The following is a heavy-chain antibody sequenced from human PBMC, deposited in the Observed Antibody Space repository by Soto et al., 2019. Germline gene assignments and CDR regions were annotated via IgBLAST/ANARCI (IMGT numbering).Heavy chain of an antibody. D-gene: IGHD2-2*01. Sequence: TGGSLRLSCAPSGFSFSSYAMSWVRPAPGKGREWVSATSGSGGSTYYANSVKGRFTISRDNSKNTLYLQMNSLRAEDTAVYYCAKEVVVVPAAIWYAWDYWGQGTLVTVSS. CDR2: TSGSGGST. CDR3: AKEVVVVPAAIWYAWDY. V-gene: IGHV3-23*01. CDR1: GFSFSSYA. J-gene: IGHJ4*02.